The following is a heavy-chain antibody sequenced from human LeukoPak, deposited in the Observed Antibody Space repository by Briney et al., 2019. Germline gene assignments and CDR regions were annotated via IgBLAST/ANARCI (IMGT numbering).Heavy chain of an antibody. Sequence: KLGESLKISCKGSGYSFTSYWIGWVRQMPGKGLEWMGIIYPGDSDTRYSPSFQGQVTISADKSVSTAYLQWSSLKASDTAMYYCARGNYGSSWYHRFDSWGQGTLVTVSS. D-gene: IGHD6-13*01. CDR2: IYPGDSDT. J-gene: IGHJ4*02. CDR3: ARGNYGSSWYHRFDS. CDR1: GYSFTSYW. V-gene: IGHV5-51*01.